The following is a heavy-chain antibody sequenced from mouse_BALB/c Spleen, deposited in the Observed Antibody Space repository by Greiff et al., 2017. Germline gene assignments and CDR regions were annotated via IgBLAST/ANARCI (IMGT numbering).Heavy chain of an antibody. V-gene: IGHV3-8*02. CDR3: ARYYGNYFSYAMDY. Sequence: EVQLVESGPSLVKPSQTLSLTCSVTGDSITSGYWNWIRKFPGNKLEYMGYISYSGSTYYNPSLKSRISITRDTSKNQYYLQLNSVTTEDTATYYCARYYGNYFSYAMDYWGQGTSVTVSS. J-gene: IGHJ4*01. CDR1: GDSITSGY. D-gene: IGHD2-1*01. CDR2: ISYSGST.